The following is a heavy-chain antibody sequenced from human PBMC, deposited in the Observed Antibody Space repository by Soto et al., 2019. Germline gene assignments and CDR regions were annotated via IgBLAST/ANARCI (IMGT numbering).Heavy chain of an antibody. Sequence: GGSLRLSCVASGIPVSSNYMTWIRQARGKGLEWVSVLHSGGDTYYANSVKGRFTISRHDSTNTLFLQMNSLTAEDTAVYYCARDGPYYYASRMDVWGQGTTVTVSS. CDR1: GIPVSSNY. D-gene: IGHD3-10*01. CDR3: ARDGPYYYASRMDV. CDR2: LHSGGDT. V-gene: IGHV3-53*04. J-gene: IGHJ6*02.